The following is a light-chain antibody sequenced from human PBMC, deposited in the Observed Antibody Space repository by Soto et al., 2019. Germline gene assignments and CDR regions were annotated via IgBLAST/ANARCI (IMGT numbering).Light chain of an antibody. CDR1: QRVRSN. V-gene: IGKV3-15*01. J-gene: IGKJ5*01. CDR2: GAS. Sequence: EIVMRQSPSTLSVSPGQRATLSCRASQRVRSNLAWYQQKPGQSPRLLIYGASTRATGIPARFSGSGSGTEFTLTISSLQSEDFAVYYCQQYNNWPPITFGQGTRLEIK. CDR3: QQYNNWPPIT.